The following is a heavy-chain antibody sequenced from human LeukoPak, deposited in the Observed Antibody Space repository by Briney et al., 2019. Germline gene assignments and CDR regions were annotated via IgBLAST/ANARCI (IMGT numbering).Heavy chain of an antibody. CDR2: TSHSGST. Sequence: SQTLSLTCTVSGGSISSGSYYWSWIRQPPGQGLEWIGETSHSGSTYYNPSLESRVTISVDTSKKQFSLKLTSVTAADTAVYFCARKYCSTTSCSYAFDVWGQGTLVTVSS. CDR3: ARKYCSTTSCSYAFDV. CDR1: GGSISSGSYY. D-gene: IGHD2-2*01. V-gene: IGHV4-39*07. J-gene: IGHJ3*01.